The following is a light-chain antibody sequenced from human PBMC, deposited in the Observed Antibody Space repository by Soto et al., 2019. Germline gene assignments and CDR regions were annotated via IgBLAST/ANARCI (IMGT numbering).Light chain of an antibody. Sequence: SYELTQPSSVSVSPGQTARITCSGDVLAKKYVRWFQQKPGQAPVVVIYKDTERPSGIPERFSGSSSGTTVTLTISGAQVADEADYYCYSAADNNRGYVFGTGTKLTVL. J-gene: IGLJ1*01. V-gene: IGLV3-27*01. CDR2: KDT. CDR1: VLAKKY. CDR3: YSAADNNRGYV.